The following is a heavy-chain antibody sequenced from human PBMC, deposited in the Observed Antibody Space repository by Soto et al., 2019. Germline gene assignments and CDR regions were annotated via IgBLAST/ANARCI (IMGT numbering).Heavy chain of an antibody. V-gene: IGHV4-39*01. CDR1: GASISSSYYF. J-gene: IGHJ4*02. Sequence: SETLSLTGSVSGASISSSYYFWAWIRQSPGKGLEWIATTYDSGNTYYSPSVMGRVTISVDTSKNHFSLRLTSVAAADTAVYYCARRMQNGKWRFDYWGQRALVTVSS. D-gene: IGHD2-8*01. CDR3: ARRMQNGKWRFDY. CDR2: TYDSGNT.